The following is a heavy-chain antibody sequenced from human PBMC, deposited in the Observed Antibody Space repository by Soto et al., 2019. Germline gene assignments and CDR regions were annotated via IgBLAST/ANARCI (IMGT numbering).Heavy chain of an antibody. Sequence: PSETLSLPCTVSGGSISSYYWSWIRQPPGKGLEWIGYIYSSGSNNYNPSLQRLFTISVDTSKTHFSLQLRSVTDADTAVYYWASASSGGYSARPLDYWGQGTLVTVSS. CDR3: ASASSGGYSARPLDY. CDR1: GGSISSYY. CDR2: IYSSGSN. D-gene: IGHD5-18*01. J-gene: IGHJ4*02. V-gene: IGHV4-59*01.